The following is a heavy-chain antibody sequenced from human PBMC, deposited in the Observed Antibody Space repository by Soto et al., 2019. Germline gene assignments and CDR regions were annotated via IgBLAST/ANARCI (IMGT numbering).Heavy chain of an antibody. Sequence: QVQLVQSGAEVKKPGASVKVSCKASGYTFTSYAMHWVRQAPGQRLEWMGWINAGNGNTKYSQKFQGRVTITRDTSANTAYMELSSLRSEDTAVYYCAREGGITIFGVVYNWFDPWGQGTLVTGSS. J-gene: IGHJ5*02. CDR2: INAGNGNT. CDR3: AREGGITIFGVVYNWFDP. CDR1: GYTFTSYA. V-gene: IGHV1-3*01. D-gene: IGHD3-3*01.